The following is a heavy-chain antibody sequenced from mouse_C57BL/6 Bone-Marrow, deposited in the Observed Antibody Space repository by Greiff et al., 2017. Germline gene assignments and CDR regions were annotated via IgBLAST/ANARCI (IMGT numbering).Heavy chain of an antibody. Sequence: VQLQQSGAELVRPGTSVKLSCKASGYTFTGYWMHWVKQRPGQGLEWIGVIDPSDSYTNYNQKFKGKAPLTVDTSSSTAYMQLSSLTSEDSAFLDGARDGDDAGWDVDYWGQGTTLTVSS. J-gene: IGHJ2*01. CDR2: IDPSDSYT. CDR3: ARDGDDAGWDVDY. V-gene: IGHV1-59*01. CDR1: GYTFTGYW. D-gene: IGHD4-1*01.